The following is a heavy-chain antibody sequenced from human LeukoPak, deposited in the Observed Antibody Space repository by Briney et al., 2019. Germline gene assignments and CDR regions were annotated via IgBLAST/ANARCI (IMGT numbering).Heavy chain of an antibody. CDR3: ARQDWSVTIGSYYFDY. V-gene: IGHV4-30-2*01. CDR1: GGSISSGGYP. J-gene: IGHJ4*02. Sequence: PSQTLSLTCAVSGGSISSGGYPWSWIRQPPGKGLEWIGYIYHSGSTYYNPSLKSRVTISVDRSKNQFSLKLSSVTAADTAVYYCARQDWSVTIGSYYFDYWGQGTLVTVSS. D-gene: IGHD3/OR15-3a*01. CDR2: IYHSGST.